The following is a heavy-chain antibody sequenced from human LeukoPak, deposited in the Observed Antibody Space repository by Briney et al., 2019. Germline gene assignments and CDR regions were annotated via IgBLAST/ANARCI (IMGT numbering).Heavy chain of an antibody. V-gene: IGHV3-23*01. CDR1: GFTFGSLA. CDR3: GKTTAGYSSGQKPAWPVDY. CDR2: IFGSGGSP. J-gene: IGHJ4*02. Sequence: GGALRLSCEASGFTFGSLARYWVRQAPGKGLDWIAGIFGSGGSPHYADSVKGRFTISRDNSKNTVYLQINSLRAEDTAVYYCGKTTAGYSSGQKPAWPVDYWGQGTLVTVSS. D-gene: IGHD5-18*01.